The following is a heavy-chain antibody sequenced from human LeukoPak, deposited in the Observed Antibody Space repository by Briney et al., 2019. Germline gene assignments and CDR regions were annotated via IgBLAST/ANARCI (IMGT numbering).Heavy chain of an antibody. CDR3: ARPYDGPYGMDV. V-gene: IGHV4-34*01. J-gene: IGHJ6*02. CDR1: GGSFSGYY. Sequence: SETLSLTCAVYGGSFSGYYWSWIRQPPGKGLEWIGGMNHSGGTYYNPSLKSRVTISIAMSKNQFSLKLSSVTAADTAVYYCARPYDGPYGMDVWGQGTTVTVSS. CDR2: MNHSGGT. D-gene: IGHD2-8*01.